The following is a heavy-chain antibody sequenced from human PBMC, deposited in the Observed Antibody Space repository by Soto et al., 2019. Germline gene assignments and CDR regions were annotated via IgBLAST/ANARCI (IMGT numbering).Heavy chain of an antibody. Sequence: QVQLVQSGAEVKKPGSSVKVSCKASGGTFSSYTISWVRQAPGQGLEWMGRIIPILGIANYAQKFQGRVTITADKAXSXXYMELSSLRCEDTAVYYCARGGYHTSAGYYYGMDVWGQGTTVTVSS. CDR1: GGTFSSYT. D-gene: IGHD3-16*02. J-gene: IGHJ6*02. CDR3: ARGGYHTSAGYYYGMDV. CDR2: IIPILGIA. V-gene: IGHV1-69*02.